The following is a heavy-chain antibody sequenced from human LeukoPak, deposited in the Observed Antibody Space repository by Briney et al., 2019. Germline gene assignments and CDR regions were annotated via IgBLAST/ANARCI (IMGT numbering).Heavy chain of an antibody. CDR2: ISYDGSNK. D-gene: IGHD2-2*01. CDR3: AREQDIVVVPDYGMDV. V-gene: IGHV3-30-3*01. J-gene: IGHJ6*02. CDR1: GFTFSSYA. Sequence: GGSLRLSCAASGFTFSSYAMHWVRQAPGKGLEWVAVISYDGSNKYYADSVKGRFTISRDNSKNTLYLQMNSQRAEDTAVYYCAREQDIVVVPDYGMDVWGQGTTVTVSS.